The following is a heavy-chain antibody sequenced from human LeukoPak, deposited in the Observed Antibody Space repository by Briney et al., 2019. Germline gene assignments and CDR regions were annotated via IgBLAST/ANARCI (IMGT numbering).Heavy chain of an antibody. J-gene: IGHJ4*02. Sequence: SETLSLTCTVSGGSISSYYWTWIRQPPGKGLEWIGNIHYSGSTNYNPSLKSRVTISVDTSKNQFSLRLTSVTAADTAVYYCARGYYYDSSGYFRSFDYWGQGILVTVSS. V-gene: IGHV4-59*01. D-gene: IGHD3-22*01. CDR1: GGSISSYY. CDR2: IHYSGST. CDR3: ARGYYYDSSGYFRSFDY.